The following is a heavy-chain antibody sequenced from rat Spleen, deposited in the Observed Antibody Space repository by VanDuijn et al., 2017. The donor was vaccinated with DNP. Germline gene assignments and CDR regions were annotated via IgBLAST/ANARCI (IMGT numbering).Heavy chain of an antibody. V-gene: IGHV5-34*01. Sequence: EVQLVESGGGLVQPGRSLKLSCAASGFTFSNYGMNWIRQAPGKGLEWVASISSSSSYIYYADTVKGRFTISRENAKNTLYLQMTSLRSEDTALYYCARGSGGFDYWGQGVMVTVSS. CDR3: ARGSGGFDY. D-gene: IGHD4-3*01. CDR1: GFTFSNYG. J-gene: IGHJ2*01. CDR2: ISSSSSYI.